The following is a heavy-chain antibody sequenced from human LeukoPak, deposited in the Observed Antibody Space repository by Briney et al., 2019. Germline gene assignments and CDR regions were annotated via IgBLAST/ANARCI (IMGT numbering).Heavy chain of an antibody. Sequence: PGGSLRLSCAASGFTFSDYYMSWIRQAPGKGLEWVSYISSSGSTIYYADSVKGRFTISRDNAQNSLYLQMNSLRAEDTAVYYCARQNRWNDKVYYYYYGMDVWGQGTTVTVSS. CDR1: GFTFSDYY. V-gene: IGHV3-11*01. D-gene: IGHD1-1*01. CDR3: ARQNRWNDKVYYYYYGMDV. CDR2: ISSSGSTI. J-gene: IGHJ6*02.